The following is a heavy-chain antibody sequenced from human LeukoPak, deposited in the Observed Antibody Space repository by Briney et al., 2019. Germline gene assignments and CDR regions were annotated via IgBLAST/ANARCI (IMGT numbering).Heavy chain of an antibody. Sequence: GGSMRLSCAASGFTFSTYCMHWVRQVPGKGLLWVSRINNDGTTTSYADSVKGRFTVSRDNAKNTLYLQMNSPRAEDTGVYFCARGAGYSSSNLDYWGQGTLVTVSS. CDR2: INNDGTTT. J-gene: IGHJ4*02. D-gene: IGHD6-13*01. CDR1: GFTFSTYC. V-gene: IGHV3-74*01. CDR3: ARGAGYSSSNLDY.